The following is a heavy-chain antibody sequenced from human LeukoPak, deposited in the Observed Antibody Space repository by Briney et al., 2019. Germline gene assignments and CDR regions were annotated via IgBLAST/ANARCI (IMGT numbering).Heavy chain of an antibody. V-gene: IGHV1-18*04. J-gene: IGHJ6*03. CDR1: GYTFTGYY. CDR2: ISAYNGNT. Sequence: ASVKVSCKASGYTFTGYYMHWVRQAPGQGLEWMGWISAYNGNTNYAQKLQGRVTMTTDTSTSTAYMELRSLRSDDTAVYYCARYRGYSYEYYYYMDVWGKGTTVTVSS. CDR3: ARYRGYSYEYYYYMDV. D-gene: IGHD5-18*01.